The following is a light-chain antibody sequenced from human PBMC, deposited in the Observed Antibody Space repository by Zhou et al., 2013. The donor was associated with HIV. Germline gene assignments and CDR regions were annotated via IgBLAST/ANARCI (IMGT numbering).Light chain of an antibody. CDR2: EIS. J-gene: IGKJ1*01. CDR1: QSLLHSDGNTY. CDR3: MQVTHLPWT. V-gene: IGKV2-24*01. Sequence: DVVMTQSPLSLPVTLGQPASISCRSSQSLLHSDGNTYLSWLQQRPGQPPRLLIYEISNRFSGVPDRFSGSGAGTDFTLKISRVEAEDVGVYYCMQVTHLPWTFGQGTKVEIK.